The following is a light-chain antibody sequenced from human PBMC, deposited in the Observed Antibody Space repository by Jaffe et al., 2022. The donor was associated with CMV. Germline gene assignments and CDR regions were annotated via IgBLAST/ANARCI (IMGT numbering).Light chain of an antibody. CDR3: QQCGDLPIT. CDR1: QDIGSF. J-gene: IGKJ5*01. Sequence: DIQMTQSPSSLSASVGDRVTISCQASQDIGSFLNWYRQKPGEAPNLLIYDTSNLQTGVPSRFSGSGYGTDFTLTISSLQPEDIGTYFCQQCGDLPITFGQGTRLEIK. V-gene: IGKV1-33*01. CDR2: DTS.